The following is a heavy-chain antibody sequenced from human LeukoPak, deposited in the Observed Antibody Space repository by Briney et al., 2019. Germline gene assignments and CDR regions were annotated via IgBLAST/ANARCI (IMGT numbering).Heavy chain of an antibody. CDR2: IKQDGSEK. Sequence: PGGSLRLSCAASGFTFSSYWMSWVRQAPGKGLEWVANIKQDGSEKYYVDSVKGRFTISRDNAKNSLYLQMNSLRAEDTAVYYCARTVTGRVFDAFDIWGQGTMVTVSS. CDR1: GFTFSSYW. J-gene: IGHJ3*02. D-gene: IGHD1-20*01. CDR3: ARTVTGRVFDAFDI. V-gene: IGHV3-7*01.